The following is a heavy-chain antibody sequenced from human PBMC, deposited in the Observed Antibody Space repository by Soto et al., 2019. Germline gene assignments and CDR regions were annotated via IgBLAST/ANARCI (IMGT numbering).Heavy chain of an antibody. Sequence: GGSLRLSCAASGFTFSSYAMSWVRQAPGKGLEWVSAISGSGGSTYYADSVKGRFTISRDNSKNTLYLQMNSLRAEDTAVYYCAKDRFLEAQGGGAFDIWGQGTMVTVSS. CDR3: AKDRFLEAQGGGAFDI. D-gene: IGHD3-3*01. CDR1: GFTFSSYA. CDR2: ISGSGGST. J-gene: IGHJ3*02. V-gene: IGHV3-23*01.